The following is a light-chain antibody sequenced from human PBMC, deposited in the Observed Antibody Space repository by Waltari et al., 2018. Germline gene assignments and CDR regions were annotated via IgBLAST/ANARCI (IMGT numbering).Light chain of an antibody. J-gene: IGLJ2*01. CDR1: SSDVGVYNY. V-gene: IGLV2-14*03. CDR3: SSYISSNTLEL. CDR2: DVC. Sequence: HSALTQPASVSGSPGQSITISCTGTSSDVGVYNYVSWYPQHPGKAPTLIIFDVCYRPSGISTRFSCAKSGNTASLTISGLQAEDEADYYCSSYISSNTLELFGGGTSLTVL.